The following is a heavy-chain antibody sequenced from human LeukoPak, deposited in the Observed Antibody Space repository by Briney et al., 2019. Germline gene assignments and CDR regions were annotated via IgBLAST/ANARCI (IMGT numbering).Heavy chain of an antibody. CDR2: ISSSGSTI. J-gene: IGHJ6*02. CDR1: GFAFSNYA. D-gene: IGHD4-17*01. Sequence: PGGSLRLSCAASGFAFSNYAMNWVRQAPGKGLEWVSYISSSGSTIYYADSVKGRFTISRDNAKNSLYLQMNSLRAEDTAVYYCARHYGDYLTDYYYYGMDVWGQGTTVTVSS. CDR3: ARHYGDYLTDYYYYGMDV. V-gene: IGHV3-48*04.